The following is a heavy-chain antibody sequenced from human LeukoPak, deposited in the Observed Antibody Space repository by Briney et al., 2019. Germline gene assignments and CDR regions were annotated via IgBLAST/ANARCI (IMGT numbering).Heavy chain of an antibody. CDR1: GFTVSSNY. CDR3: AKDRGYSFDY. CDR2: TSGNGVKT. Sequence: GGSLRLSCAASGFTVSSNYMSWVRQAPGKGLEWVSATSGNGVKTFYADSVKGRFTISRDNSKNTLFLQMNSLRAEDTALYYCAKDRGYSFDYWGQGSLVTVSS. D-gene: IGHD3-10*01. V-gene: IGHV3-23*01. J-gene: IGHJ4*02.